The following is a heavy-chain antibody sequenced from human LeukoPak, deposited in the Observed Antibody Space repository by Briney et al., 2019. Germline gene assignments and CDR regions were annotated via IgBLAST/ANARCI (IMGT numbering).Heavy chain of an antibody. V-gene: IGHV3-30*09. CDR3: ARDPNIRYFDCPLMGDYYYGMDV. CDR1: GFTFSNYV. Sequence: PGGSLRLSCAASGFTFSNYVMHWVRQAPDKGLEWVAVTSYDGSNKYYADSVKGRFAISRDNSKNTLYLQMNSLRAEDTAVYYCARDPNIRYFDCPLMGDYYYGMDVWGQGTTVTVSS. D-gene: IGHD3-9*01. J-gene: IGHJ6*02. CDR2: TSYDGSNK.